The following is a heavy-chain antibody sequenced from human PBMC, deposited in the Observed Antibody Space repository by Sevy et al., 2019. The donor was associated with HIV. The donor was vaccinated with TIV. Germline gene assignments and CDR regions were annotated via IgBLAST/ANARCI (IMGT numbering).Heavy chain of an antibody. J-gene: IGHJ4*02. CDR3: RGVGTTTNFDY. Sequence: GGSLRLSCAASGFIFNSYGMSWVRQAPGKGMEWVSGISGIGGSIYYVDSVKGRFTISRDNFKNTLYLQMNSLRAEETAVYYCRGVGTTTNFDYWGQGTLVTVSS. CDR1: GFIFNSYG. CDR2: ISGIGGSI. D-gene: IGHD1-26*01. V-gene: IGHV3-23*01.